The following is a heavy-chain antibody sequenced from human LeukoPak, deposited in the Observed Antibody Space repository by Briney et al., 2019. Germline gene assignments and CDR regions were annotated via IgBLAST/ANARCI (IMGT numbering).Heavy chain of an antibody. J-gene: IGHJ6*03. V-gene: IGHV3-23*01. D-gene: IGHD5-18*01. CDR1: GFTFSDYA. Sequence: PGGSLRLSCAASGFTFSDYAMSWVRQAPGKGLEWLSVISGGSSGSTYYADSVTGRFTVSRDNSKNTLYLQMNSLRAEDTAVYYCAKDKVQLWLQVDYMDVWGKGTTVTVSS. CDR2: ISGGSSGST. CDR3: AKDKVQLWLQVDYMDV.